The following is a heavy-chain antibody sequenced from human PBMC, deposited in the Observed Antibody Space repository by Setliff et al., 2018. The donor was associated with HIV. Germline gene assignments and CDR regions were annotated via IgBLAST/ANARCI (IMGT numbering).Heavy chain of an antibody. Sequence: ASVKVSCKTSAYTFTNYGIYWVRQAPGQGLEWMGWISNYNGNINYAQKFHGRVTMTTDTSTRTAYMEMRGLTYDDTAVYYCARASGGNSVENGFDIWGQGTMVTVSS. CDR3: ARASGGNSVENGFDI. D-gene: IGHD1-26*01. J-gene: IGHJ3*02. V-gene: IGHV1-18*01. CDR2: ISNYNGNI. CDR1: AYTFTNYG.